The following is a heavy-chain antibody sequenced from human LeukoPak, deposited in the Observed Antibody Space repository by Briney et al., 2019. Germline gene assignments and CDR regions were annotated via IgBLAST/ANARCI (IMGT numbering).Heavy chain of an antibody. D-gene: IGHD3-22*01. CDR2: ISAYNGNT. Sequence: ASVKVSCKASGYTFTSYGISWVRQAPGQGLEWMGWISAYNGNTNYAQKLQGRVTMTTDTSTSTAYMELRSLRSDDTAVYYCARDQIPYYYDSSGYYGISDWGQGTLSPSPQ. CDR3: ARDQIPYYYDSSGYYGISD. J-gene: IGHJ4*02. CDR1: GYTFTSYG. V-gene: IGHV1-18*01.